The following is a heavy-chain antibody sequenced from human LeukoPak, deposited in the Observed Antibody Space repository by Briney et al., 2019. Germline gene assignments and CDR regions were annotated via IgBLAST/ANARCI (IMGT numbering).Heavy chain of an antibody. V-gene: IGHV3-7*01. CDR2: IKQDGGTK. CDR1: GFTFTNYW. Sequence: GGSLRLSCAAYGFTFTNYWLTWVRQAPGKGLEWVANIKQDGGTKYYVDSMKGRFTISRDNAKNLVYLQINSLRAEDTAVYFCARHTLWSFDYWGQGALVTVSS. CDR3: ARHTLWSFDY. J-gene: IGHJ4*02. D-gene: IGHD1-1*01.